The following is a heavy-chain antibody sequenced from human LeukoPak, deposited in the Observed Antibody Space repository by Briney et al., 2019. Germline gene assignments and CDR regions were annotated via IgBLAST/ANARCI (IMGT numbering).Heavy chain of an antibody. Sequence: SETLSLTCTVSGGSISSYYWSWIRKPPGKGLEWLGYIYYSGSTNYNPSLKSRVTISVDTSKNQFSLKLSSVTAADTAVYYCARADPAVAGFDYWGQGTLVTVSS. CDR3: ARADPAVAGFDY. D-gene: IGHD6-19*01. CDR1: GGSISSYY. J-gene: IGHJ4*02. V-gene: IGHV4-59*01. CDR2: IYYSGST.